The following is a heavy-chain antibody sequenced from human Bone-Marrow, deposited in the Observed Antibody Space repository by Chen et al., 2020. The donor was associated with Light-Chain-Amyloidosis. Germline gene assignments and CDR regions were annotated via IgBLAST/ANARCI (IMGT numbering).Heavy chain of an antibody. Sequence: QVQLQESGPGLVKPSETLSLTCGVSGYSISSGYYWGWVRQPPGKGLQLIANIYHTGLTYFNPSLKSRVTISTDTSKNQFSLKLSSVTAADTAIYYCARAGGSYTGQFDYWGQGTLVAISS. D-gene: IGHD1-26*01. J-gene: IGHJ4*02. CDR3: ARAGGSYTGQFDY. V-gene: IGHV4-38-2*01. CDR2: IYHTGLT. CDR1: GYSISSGYY.